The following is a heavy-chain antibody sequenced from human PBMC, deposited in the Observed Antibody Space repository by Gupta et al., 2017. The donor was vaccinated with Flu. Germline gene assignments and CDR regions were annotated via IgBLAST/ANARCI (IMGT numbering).Heavy chain of an antibody. V-gene: IGHV4-4*02. D-gene: IGHD3-10*01. CDR3: ARTMVRGVIRIYGMDV. J-gene: IGHJ6*02. CDR2: IYHSGST. Sequence: PPGKGLEWIGEIYHSGSTNYNPSLKSRVTISVDKSKNQFSLKLSSVTAADTAVYYCARTMVRGVIRIYGMDVWGQGTTVTVSS.